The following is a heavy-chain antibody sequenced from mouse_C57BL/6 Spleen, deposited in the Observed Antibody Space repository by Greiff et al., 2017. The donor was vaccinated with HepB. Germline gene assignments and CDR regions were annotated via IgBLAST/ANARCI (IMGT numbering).Heavy chain of an antibody. J-gene: IGHJ3*01. D-gene: IGHD1-2*01. CDR3: VRGDWLFAY. V-gene: IGHV10-1*01. CDR1: GFSFNTYA. Sequence: EVKLVESGGGLVQPKGSLKLSCAASGFSFNTYAMNWVRQAPGKGLEWVARIRSKSNNYATYYADSVKDRFTISRDDSESMLYLQMNNLKTEDTAMYYCVRGDWLFAYWGQGTLVTVSA. CDR2: IRSKSNNYAT.